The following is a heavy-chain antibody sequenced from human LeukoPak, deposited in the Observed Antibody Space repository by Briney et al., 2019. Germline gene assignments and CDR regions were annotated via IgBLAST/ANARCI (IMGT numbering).Heavy chain of an antibody. D-gene: IGHD2-2*01. V-gene: IGHV4-34*01. Sequence: PSETLSLTCAVYGESFSAYSWNWIRQSPGKGLEWIGEINHSGSTNYNPSLKSRVTISVDTSKNQTSKRQFSLKLNSVTAADTAVYYCARERSTPGINWFDPWGQGTLVTVSS. CDR3: ARERSTPGINWFDP. J-gene: IGHJ5*02. CDR1: GESFSAYS. CDR2: INHSGST.